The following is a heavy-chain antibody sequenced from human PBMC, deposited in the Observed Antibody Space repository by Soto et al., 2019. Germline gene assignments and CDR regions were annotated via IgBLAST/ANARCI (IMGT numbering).Heavy chain of an antibody. CDR3: ARGRMGAALFSHPRNYYYAFDP. V-gene: IGHV1-8*01. CDR2: MNPDSGDT. D-gene: IGHD3-22*01. Sequence: QVQLVQSGAEVRKPGASVKVSCKASGYTFTTYDINWVRQATGQGLEWLGWMNPDSGDTGYGWKFQGRVTMTRNTSIGTAYMELNSLRSEDSAMYYCARGRMGAALFSHPRNYYYAFDPWGQGTLVTVSS. J-gene: IGHJ5*02. CDR1: GYTFTTYD.